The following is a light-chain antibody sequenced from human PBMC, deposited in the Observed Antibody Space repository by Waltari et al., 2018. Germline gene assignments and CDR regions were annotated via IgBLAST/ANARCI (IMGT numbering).Light chain of an antibody. CDR1: QSVSTY. V-gene: IGKV3-11*01. CDR3: QQRTNWLLT. Sequence: EIVLTQSPATLSLSPEERATLSCRASQSVSTYLAWYQQRPGQAPRLLIYDASNRATGIPARFSGSGSGTDFTLTISSLEPEDSAVYYCQQRTNWLLTFGGGTKVEIK. CDR2: DAS. J-gene: IGKJ4*01.